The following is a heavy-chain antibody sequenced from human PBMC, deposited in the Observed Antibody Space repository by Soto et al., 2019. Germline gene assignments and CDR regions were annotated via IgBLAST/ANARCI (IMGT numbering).Heavy chain of an antibody. Sequence: ASVKVSCQAFGYTFTLYYIHWVRQAPGQGLEWMGLITPSGGGTKYAQKFQGRVTMTTDTSTSTVYMELSSLKSEDTAVYYCAREYGYPDYFFDFWGQGTLVTVSS. CDR1: GYTFTLYY. D-gene: IGHD5-12*01. J-gene: IGHJ4*02. CDR2: ITPSGGGT. CDR3: AREYGYPDYFFDF. V-gene: IGHV1-46*01.